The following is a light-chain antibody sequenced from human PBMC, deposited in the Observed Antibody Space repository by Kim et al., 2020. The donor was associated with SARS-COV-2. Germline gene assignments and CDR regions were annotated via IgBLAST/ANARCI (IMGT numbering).Light chain of an antibody. CDR1: NMWSKR. CDR3: QVWDSSSAHRV. Sequence: ASGKTARITCGGNNMWSKRVHWYQQKTGRAPVLVIYYDSDRPSGSPERLSGSNSGNTATLTISRVEAGDEADYYCQVWDSSSAHRVFGGGTQLTVL. CDR2: YDS. V-gene: IGLV3-21*04. J-gene: IGLJ3*02.